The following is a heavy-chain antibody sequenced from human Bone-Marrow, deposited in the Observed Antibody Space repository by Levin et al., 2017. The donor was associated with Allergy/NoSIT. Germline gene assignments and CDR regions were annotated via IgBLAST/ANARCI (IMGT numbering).Heavy chain of an antibody. J-gene: IGHJ4*02. CDR3: ARDLVSTGWFYFGH. D-gene: IGHD6-19*01. V-gene: IGHV3-48*01. CDR2: ISHDSATT. Sequence: LSLTCATSGFTFHNYAMNWVRQAPGKGLVWISYISHDSATTYYADSVKGRFTISRDNAKNSVYLQMNSLRAEDTAVYYCARDLVSTGWFYFGHWGQGALVPDSS. CDR1: GFTFHNYA.